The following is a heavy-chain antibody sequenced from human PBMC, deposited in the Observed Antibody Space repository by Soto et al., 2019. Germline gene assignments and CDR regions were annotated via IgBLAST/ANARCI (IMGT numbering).Heavy chain of an antibody. J-gene: IGHJ4*02. V-gene: IGHV5-51*01. Sequence: GWPLKISCKGSGYRFTSYWIGWVRQMSGTDLERIGIIYPGDSDTIYSPSFQGQVTISVEKSITTTYLQWSRLKASDTAIYHCARRFDTSGCYDYWGQGTLVTVSS. CDR2: IYPGDSDT. CDR3: ARRFDTSGCYDY. D-gene: IGHD6-19*01. CDR1: GYRFTSYW.